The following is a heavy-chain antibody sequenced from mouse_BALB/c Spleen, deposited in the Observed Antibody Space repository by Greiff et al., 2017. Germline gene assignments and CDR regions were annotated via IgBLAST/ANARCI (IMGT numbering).Heavy chain of an antibody. Sequence: DVHLVESGGGLVKPGGSLKLSCAASGFTFSDYYMYWVRQTPEKRLEWVATISDGGSYTYYPDIVKGRFTISRDNAKNNLYLQMSSLKSEDTAMYYCARDDRRYDGFADWGQGTLVTVAA. CDR1: GFTFSDYY. J-gene: IGHJ3*01. CDR2: ISDGGSYT. D-gene: IGHD2-14*01. V-gene: IGHV5-4*02. CDR3: ARDDRRYDGFAD.